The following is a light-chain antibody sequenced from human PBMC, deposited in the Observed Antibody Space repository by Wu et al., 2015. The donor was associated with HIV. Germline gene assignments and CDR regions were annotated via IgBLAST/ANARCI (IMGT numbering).Light chain of an antibody. J-gene: IGKJ1*01. CDR2: KAS. CDR3: QQYNNSSWT. Sequence: DIQMTQSPSTLSAPVGDRVSITCRTSQSISSWLAWYQQKPGKAPKVMIYKASSLESGVPSGFSGSGSGTEFTLTISSLQPDDFATYYCQQYNNSSWTFGQGTKVEIK. V-gene: IGKV1-5*03. CDR1: QSISSW.